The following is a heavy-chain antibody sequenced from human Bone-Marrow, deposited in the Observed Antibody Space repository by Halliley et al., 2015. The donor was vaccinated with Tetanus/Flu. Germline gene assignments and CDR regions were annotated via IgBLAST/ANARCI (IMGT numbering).Heavy chain of an antibody. CDR2: IRFVDGNT. V-gene: IGHV1-18*01. J-gene: IGHJ4*02. CDR3: ARDGAKYSSH. D-gene: IGHD6-6*01. Sequence: LEGMGWIRFVDGNTHYAQNLQGRVSMTADTSPSTIYMELRSLRADDTAVYYCARDGAKYSSHWGQGTLVTVSS.